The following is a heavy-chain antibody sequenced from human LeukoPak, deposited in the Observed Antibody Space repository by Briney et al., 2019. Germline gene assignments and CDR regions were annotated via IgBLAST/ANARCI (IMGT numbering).Heavy chain of an antibody. CDR2: ISSSSSYT. CDR3: ARFAGSGSYVDY. D-gene: IGHD3-10*01. CDR1: GFTFSDYY. Sequence: GGSLRLSCAASGFTFSDYYMSWIRQAPGKGLEWVSYISSSSSYTNYADSVKGRFTISRDNAKNSLYLQMNNLRAEDTAVYYCARFAGSGSYVDYWGQGTLVTVSS. V-gene: IGHV3-11*03. J-gene: IGHJ4*02.